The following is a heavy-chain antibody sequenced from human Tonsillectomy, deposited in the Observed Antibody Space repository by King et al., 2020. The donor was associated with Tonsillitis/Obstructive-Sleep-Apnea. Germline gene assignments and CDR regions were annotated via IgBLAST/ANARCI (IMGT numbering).Heavy chain of an antibody. CDR3: AREGIYDSSGYDDTFDI. D-gene: IGHD3-22*01. Sequence: VQLVESGGGVVQPGRSLRLSCAASGFTFSSYAIHWVRQAPGKGLEWVAVISYDGSNKYYADSVKGRFTISRDNSKNTLDLQMYSLRAEDTAVYYCAREGIYDSSGYDDTFDIWGQGTLVTVSS. CDR1: GFTFSSYA. V-gene: IGHV3-30*04. J-gene: IGHJ3*02. CDR2: ISYDGSNK.